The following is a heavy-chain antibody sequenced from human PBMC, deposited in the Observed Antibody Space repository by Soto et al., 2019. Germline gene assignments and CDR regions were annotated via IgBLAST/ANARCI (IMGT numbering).Heavy chain of an antibody. V-gene: IGHV1-69*01. CDR1: GGTFSSYA. CDR3: ARDGIAAAGTIAYYFDY. D-gene: IGHD6-13*01. J-gene: IGHJ4*02. CDR2: IIPIFGTA. Sequence: QVQLVQSGAEVKKPGSSVKVSCKASGGTFSSYAISWVRQAPGQGLEWMGGIIPIFGTANYAQKFQGRVTITADESTSKDYMERSSLRAEDTAVYYCARDGIAAAGTIAYYFDYWGQGTLVTVSS.